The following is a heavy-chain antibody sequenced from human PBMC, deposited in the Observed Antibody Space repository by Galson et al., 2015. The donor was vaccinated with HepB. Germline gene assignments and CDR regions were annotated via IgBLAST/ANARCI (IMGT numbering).Heavy chain of an antibody. V-gene: IGHV3-48*01. Sequence: SLRLSCAASGVTIPSYSMNWVRKAPGKGLEWLAYISAGSTTIYYAASAKGRFTISRDNAKNFLYLHMNSLRGEDTAVYYCARNPSSYDYYNMDVWGHGTTVTVSS. CDR3: ARNPSSYDYYNMDV. CDR2: ISAGSTTI. CDR1: GVTIPSYS. J-gene: IGHJ6*02.